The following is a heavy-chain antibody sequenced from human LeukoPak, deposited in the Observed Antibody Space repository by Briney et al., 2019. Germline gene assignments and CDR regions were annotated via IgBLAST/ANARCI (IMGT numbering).Heavy chain of an antibody. CDR3: ARDGFVGAADY. CDR2: INQDGSGK. D-gene: IGHD6-13*01. J-gene: IGHJ4*02. Sequence: GGSLRLSCAASEFTFSGYWMNWVRQAPGKGPEWVANINQDGSGKHYVDSVKGRFTISRDNAKNSLFLQMNGLRVEDTAVFYCARDGFVGAADYWGQGTLVTVSS. V-gene: IGHV3-7*01. CDR1: EFTFSGYW.